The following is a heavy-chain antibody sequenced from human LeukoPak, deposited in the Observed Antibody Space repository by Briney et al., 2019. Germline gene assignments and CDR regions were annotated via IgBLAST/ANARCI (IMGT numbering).Heavy chain of an antibody. CDR3: ARAVPTIHHMDV. CDR1: EFTFSRYA. Sequence: PGGSLRLSCAASEFTFSRYAMHWVRQAPGKGLEWLAVISYHGVDKFYRASVKGRFTFSRDNVENTLFLQLDNLSAEDSGVYFCARAVPTIHHMDVWGKGTMVTVSS. J-gene: IGHJ6*03. V-gene: IGHV3-30*04. D-gene: IGHD1-26*01. CDR2: ISYHGVDK.